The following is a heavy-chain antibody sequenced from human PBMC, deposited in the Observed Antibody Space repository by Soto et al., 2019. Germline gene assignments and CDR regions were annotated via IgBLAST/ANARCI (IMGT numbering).Heavy chain of an antibody. D-gene: IGHD3-10*01. J-gene: IGHJ4*02. V-gene: IGHV4-34*01. Sequence: TLSLTCAVHGGSFRGYYWSWIRQPPGKGLEWIGEINHSGGTNYNPSLKSRVSTSVDASKNQFSLQLTSVTAADTAVYYCARLWSSNEGSSWGQGTLVTVSS. CDR3: ARLWSSNEGSS. CDR1: GGSFRGYY. CDR2: INHSGGT.